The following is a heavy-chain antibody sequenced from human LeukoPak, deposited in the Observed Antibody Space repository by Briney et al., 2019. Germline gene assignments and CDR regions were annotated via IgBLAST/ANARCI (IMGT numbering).Heavy chain of an antibody. CDR1: GFPFSSYA. CDR3: AKDPYVGGGYDFDS. Sequence: GGSLRLSCAASGFPFSSYAMDWARQAPGEGLEWVSRTTGSGGDTYSAYAVKGWFTISRDNSKNTLYLQMNSLRAEDTAIYYCAKDPYVGGGYDFDSWGQGSLVTVSS. J-gene: IGHJ4*02. V-gene: IGHV3-23*01. D-gene: IGHD2-15*01. CDR2: TTGSGGDT.